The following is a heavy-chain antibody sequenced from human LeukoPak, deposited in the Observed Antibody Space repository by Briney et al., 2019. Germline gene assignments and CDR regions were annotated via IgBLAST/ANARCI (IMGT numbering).Heavy chain of an antibody. J-gene: IGHJ3*02. CDR1: GGSFSGYY. V-gene: IGHV4-34*01. D-gene: IGHD3-10*01. CDR3: ARGQFLVRGVIDAFDI. Sequence: SETLSLTCAVYGGSFSGYYWSWIRQPPGKGLEWIGEINHSGSTNYNPSLKSRVTISVDTSKNQFSLKLSSVTAADTAVYYCARGQFLVRGVIDAFDIWGQGTMVTVSS. CDR2: INHSGST.